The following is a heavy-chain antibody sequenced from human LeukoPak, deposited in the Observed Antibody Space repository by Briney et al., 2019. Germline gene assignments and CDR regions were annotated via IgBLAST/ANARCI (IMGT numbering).Heavy chain of an antibody. CDR2: ISVYNGNT. D-gene: IGHD1/OR15-1a*01. J-gene: IGHJ5*02. Sequence: ASGKVSCKASGYTFTSYGISWVRQAPGQGLEWMGWISVYNGNTNYAQKLQGRVTMTTDTSTSTVYMELRSLRSDDTAVYYCARDIGYNWNTKTNWFDPWGQGTLVTVSS. V-gene: IGHV1-18*01. CDR1: GYTFTSYG. CDR3: ARDIGYNWNTKTNWFDP.